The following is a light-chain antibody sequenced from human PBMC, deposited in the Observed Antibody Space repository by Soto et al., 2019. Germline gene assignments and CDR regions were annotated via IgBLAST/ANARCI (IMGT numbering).Light chain of an antibody. V-gene: IGLV2-8*01. CDR2: EVS. Sequence: QSVLTQPPSASGSPGQSVTISCTGTSSDVGACNYVSWFQQHPGKAPKLMIYEVSKRPSGVPDRFSGSKSGSTASLTVSGLQAEDEADYYCSSCACRNNLVFGGGTKLTVL. CDR3: SSCACRNNLV. CDR1: SSDVGACNY. J-gene: IGLJ2*01.